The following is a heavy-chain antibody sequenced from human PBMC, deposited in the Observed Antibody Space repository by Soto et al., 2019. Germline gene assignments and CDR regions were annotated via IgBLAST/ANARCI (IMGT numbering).Heavy chain of an antibody. J-gene: IGHJ6*03. CDR2: ISGSGDRT. Sequence: EVQLLESGGGLVQPGGSLRLSCAASGFTFSLDAMSWVRQPPGKVLEWVSSISGSGDRTDYADSVKGRFTISRDNSKSKLYLQRNSLRAEDTAVYYCAKEGAWRLNYYYYYMDVWGKGNTVTVSS. V-gene: IGHV3-23*01. CDR3: AKEGAWRLNYYYYYMDV. D-gene: IGHD3-3*01. CDR1: GFTFSLDA.